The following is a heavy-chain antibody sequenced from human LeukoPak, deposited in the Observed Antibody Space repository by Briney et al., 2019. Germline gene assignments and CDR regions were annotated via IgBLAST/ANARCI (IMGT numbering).Heavy chain of an antibody. CDR3: ARDKYSSIDY. V-gene: IGHV3-48*02. J-gene: IGHJ4*02. CDR1: GFTFWNYA. CDR2: ISSSSSTI. Sequence: GGSLRLSCAASGFTFWNYAMAWARQAPGKGLEWVSYISSSSSTIYYADSLKGRFTISRDNAKSSLYLQMNSLRDEDTAVYYCARDKYSSIDYWGQGTLVTVSS. D-gene: IGHD2-2*01.